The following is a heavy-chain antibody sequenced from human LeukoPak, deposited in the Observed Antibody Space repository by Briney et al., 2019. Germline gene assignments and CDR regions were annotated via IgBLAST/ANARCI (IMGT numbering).Heavy chain of an antibody. CDR3: ARVCHWDIDNTRGDPVDY. CDR1: GYTFTNYG. J-gene: IGHJ4*02. CDR2: ISAYNGNT. Sequence: ASVKVSCKSSGYTFTNYGITWVRQAPGQGLEGMGWISAYNGNTNYSQKFQGRVTMTDDTSTSTAYMEVRSLRSDDTAMYSCARVCHWDIDNTRGDPVDYWGQGTLVTVSS. V-gene: IGHV1-18*01. D-gene: IGHD2-15*01.